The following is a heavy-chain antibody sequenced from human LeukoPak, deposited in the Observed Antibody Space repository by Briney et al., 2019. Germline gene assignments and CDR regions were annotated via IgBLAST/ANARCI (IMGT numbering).Heavy chain of an antibody. CDR2: VNGDGSST. V-gene: IGHV3-74*01. CDR3: ARDGIAAVDFDY. Sequence: GGSLRLSCAASGFTFSTYWMHWVRQAPGKGLVWVSRVNGDGSSTNYADSVKGRFTISRDNAKNTLYLQMNSLRAEDTAVYYCARDGIAAVDFDYWGQGIMVTVSS. D-gene: IGHD6-13*01. J-gene: IGHJ4*02. CDR1: GFTFSTYW.